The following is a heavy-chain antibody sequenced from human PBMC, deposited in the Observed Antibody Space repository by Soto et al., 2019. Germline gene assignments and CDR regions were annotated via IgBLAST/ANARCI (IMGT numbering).Heavy chain of an antibody. D-gene: IGHD3-3*01. Sequence: GGSLRLSCAASGFTFSSYWMSWVRQAPGKGLEWVANIKQDGSEKFYVDSVKGRFTISRDNAKNSLSLQMTSLRAEDTAVYYCARAGDFWIGSKPFYYYMDVWGKGTTVTVSS. CDR1: GFTFSSYW. CDR3: ARAGDFWIGSKPFYYYMDV. V-gene: IGHV3-7*04. CDR2: IKQDGSEK. J-gene: IGHJ6*03.